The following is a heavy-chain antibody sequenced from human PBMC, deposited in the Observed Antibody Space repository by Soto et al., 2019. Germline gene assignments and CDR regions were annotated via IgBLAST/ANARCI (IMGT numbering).Heavy chain of an antibody. CDR3: TRDWEITVSTWSFGGF. CDR1: GGTFSPYT. D-gene: IGHD3-10*01. V-gene: IGHV1-69*08. CDR2: IIPFHGVT. Sequence: QVQLVQSGAKVKKPGSSVKVSCKASGGTFSPYTINWVRQAPGQGLEWMGRIIPFHGVTNYAQKFQARVTIPADKSTSTAYMELSGLRFEDTAMYYCTRDWEITVSTWSFGGFWGRGTLVTVSS. J-gene: IGHJ4*02.